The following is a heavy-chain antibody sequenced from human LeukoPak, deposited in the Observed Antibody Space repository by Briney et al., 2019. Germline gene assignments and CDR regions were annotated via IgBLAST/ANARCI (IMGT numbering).Heavy chain of an antibody. V-gene: IGHV3-23*01. Sequence: GGSLRLSCAVSGFTFSSYAMSWVRQAPGKGLEWVSAISGSGGSTYYADSVKGRFTISRDNSKNTLYLQMNSLRAEDTAVYYCAKGDSSSWYSGFDYWGQGTLVTVSS. D-gene: IGHD6-13*01. CDR2: ISGSGGST. CDR1: GFTFSSYA. J-gene: IGHJ4*02. CDR3: AKGDSSSWYSGFDY.